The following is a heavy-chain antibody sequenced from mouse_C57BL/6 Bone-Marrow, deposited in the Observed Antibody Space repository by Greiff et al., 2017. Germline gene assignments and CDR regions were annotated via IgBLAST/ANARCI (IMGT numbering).Heavy chain of an antibody. CDR3: SRGDYEGFAY. V-gene: IGHV14-2*01. CDR2: LDPEDGET. D-gene: IGHD2-4*01. Sequence: EVQGVESGAELVKPGASVKLSCTASGFNIKDYYMHWVKQRTEQGLVWIGRLDPEDGETKSAPKFQGKATITVDTSSNTAYLPLSSLTSEDTAVYYCSRGDYEGFAYGGQGTLVTVSA. CDR1: GFNIKDYY. J-gene: IGHJ3*01.